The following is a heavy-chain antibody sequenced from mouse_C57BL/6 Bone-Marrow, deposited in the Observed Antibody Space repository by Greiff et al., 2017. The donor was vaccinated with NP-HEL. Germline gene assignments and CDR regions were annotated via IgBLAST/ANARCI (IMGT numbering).Heavy chain of an antibody. D-gene: IGHD1-1*02. CDR3: AREGELSYFDY. CDR1: GFTFSSYA. J-gene: IGHJ2*01. Sequence: EVQVVESGGGLVKPGGSLKLSCAASGFTFSSYAMSWVRQTPEKRLEWVATISDGGSYTYYPDNVKGRFTISRDNAKNNLYLQMSHLKSEDTAMYYCAREGELSYFDYWGQGTTLTVSS. V-gene: IGHV5-4*01. CDR2: ISDGGSYT.